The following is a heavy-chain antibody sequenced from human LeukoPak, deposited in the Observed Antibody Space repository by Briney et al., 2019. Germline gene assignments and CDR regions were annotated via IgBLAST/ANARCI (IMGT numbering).Heavy chain of an antibody. CDR3: ARDKRGYSYGYHY. D-gene: IGHD5-18*01. CDR1: GGTFSSYA. Sequence: SVKVSCKASGGTFSSYAISWVRQAPGQGLEWMGGIIPIFGTANYAQKFQSRVTITADESTSTAYMELSSLRSEDTAVYYCARDKRGYSYGYHYWGQGTLVTVSS. V-gene: IGHV1-69*13. CDR2: IIPIFGTA. J-gene: IGHJ4*02.